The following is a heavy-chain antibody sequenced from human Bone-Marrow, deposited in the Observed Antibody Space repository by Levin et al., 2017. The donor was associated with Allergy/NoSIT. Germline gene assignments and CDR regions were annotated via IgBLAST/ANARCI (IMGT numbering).Heavy chain of an antibody. Sequence: GGSLRLSCTASGFTFGDYAMSWFRQAPGKGLEWVGFIRSKAYGGTTEYAASVKGRFTISRDDSKSIAYLQMNSLKTEDTAVYYCTRDRHYDFWSGYYHDAFDIWGQGTMVTVSS. V-gene: IGHV3-49*03. CDR1: GFTFGDYA. D-gene: IGHD3-3*01. CDR2: IRSKAYGGTT. J-gene: IGHJ3*02. CDR3: TRDRHYDFWSGYYHDAFDI.